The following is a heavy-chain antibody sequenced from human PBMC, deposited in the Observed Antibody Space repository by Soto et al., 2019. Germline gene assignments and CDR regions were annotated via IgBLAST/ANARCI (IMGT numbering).Heavy chain of an antibody. CDR1: GFSFSDDA. V-gene: IGHV3-30-3*01. J-gene: IGHJ6*02. D-gene: IGHD3-3*01. Sequence: CAASGFSFSDDAMHWVRQAPGQGLEWVAVITYDGSNKYYADSVRGRFTISRDNSKSTLYLQMDSLIIDDTAVYYCARDVGTQLDFWSTSGMDVWGQGTTVTVSS. CDR3: ARDVGTQLDFWSTSGMDV. CDR2: ITYDGSNK.